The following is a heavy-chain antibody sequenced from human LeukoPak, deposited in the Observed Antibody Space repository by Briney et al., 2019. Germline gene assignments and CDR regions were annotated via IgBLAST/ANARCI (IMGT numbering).Heavy chain of an antibody. Sequence: GGSLRLSCAASGFTFSSYAMSWVRQAPGKGLEWVSAISGSGGSTYYAGSVKGRFIISRDNSKNTLYLQMNSLRAEDTAVYYCAKAGIAVPATPEYCGQGTQVTVSS. V-gene: IGHV3-23*01. CDR1: GFTFSSYA. CDR3: AKAGIAVPATPEY. J-gene: IGHJ4*02. CDR2: ISGSGGST. D-gene: IGHD6-19*01.